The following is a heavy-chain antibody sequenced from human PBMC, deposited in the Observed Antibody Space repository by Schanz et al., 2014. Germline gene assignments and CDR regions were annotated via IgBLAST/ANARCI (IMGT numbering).Heavy chain of an antibody. CDR1: GFTFSSHW. CDR2: INSVGSNT. V-gene: IGHV3-74*01. J-gene: IGHJ3*02. D-gene: IGHD2-15*01. Sequence: EVQLVQSGGGLVQPGGSLRLSCAASGFTFSSHWMHWVRQDPGKGLVWVARINSVGSNTDYADSVTGRFTISRDNAKNTLYLQMNTLRAEDTAVYYGARKMKLWVCGGKGHDSLDIWGHGTMVTVSS. CDR3: ARKMKLWVCGGKGHDSLDI.